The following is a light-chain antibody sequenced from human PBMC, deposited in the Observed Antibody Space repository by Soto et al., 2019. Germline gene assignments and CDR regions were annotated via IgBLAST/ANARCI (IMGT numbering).Light chain of an antibody. Sequence: DIQMTQSPSTLSASVGDRVTITCRASQSISSWLAWYQQKPGKAPKLLIYKASSLESGVPSRFSGSGSGTEFTLPIISLQPDDFATYYCQQYNSYSGTFGQGTKVEIK. CDR2: KAS. CDR1: QSISSW. V-gene: IGKV1-5*03. J-gene: IGKJ1*01. CDR3: QQYNSYSGT.